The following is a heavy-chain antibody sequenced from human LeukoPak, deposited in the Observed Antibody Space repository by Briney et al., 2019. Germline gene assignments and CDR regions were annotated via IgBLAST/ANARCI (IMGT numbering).Heavy chain of an antibody. J-gene: IGHJ4*02. CDR2: INHSGSN. CDR1: GGSFSGYY. V-gene: IGHV4-34*01. Sequence: SETLSLTCPVYGGSFSGYYWSWIRQPPGKGLEWVGEINHSGSNNYNPTLKSRFTISVVTSKNQLSLKLSSVTTANTAVYYCARVSSNSSRWYLDYWGQGTLVTVSS. CDR3: ARVSSNSSRWYLDY. D-gene: IGHD6-13*01.